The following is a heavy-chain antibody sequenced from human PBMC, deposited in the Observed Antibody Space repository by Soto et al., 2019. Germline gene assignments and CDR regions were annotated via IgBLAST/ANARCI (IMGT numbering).Heavy chain of an antibody. J-gene: IGHJ3*02. CDR1: GFIFHDYA. CDR2: ISWNSGGI. CDR3: VKEFDKYSNTEPAFDI. Sequence: EVQLVESGGDLVQPGRSLRLSCAASGFIFHDYAMHWVRQAPGKGLEWVSYISWNSGGIGYADSVKGRFTIYRDNAKNSLHLQMNSLRAEDTALYYCVKEFDKYSNTEPAFDIWGQGTMVTVSS. V-gene: IGHV3-9*01. D-gene: IGHD5-18*01.